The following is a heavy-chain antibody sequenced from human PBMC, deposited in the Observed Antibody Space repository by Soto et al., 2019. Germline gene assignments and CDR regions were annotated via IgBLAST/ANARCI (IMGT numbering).Heavy chain of an antibody. Sequence: PGGSLRLSCAASGFTFSSYSMHWVRQAPGKGLEWVAVISYDGSNKYYADSVKGRFTISRDNSKNTLYLQMNSLRAEDTAVYYCAKDLGILTGPLPLYYYYGMDVWGQGTTVTVSS. D-gene: IGHD3-9*01. CDR2: ISYDGSNK. CDR3: AKDLGILTGPLPLYYYYGMDV. V-gene: IGHV3-30*18. CDR1: GFTFSSYS. J-gene: IGHJ6*02.